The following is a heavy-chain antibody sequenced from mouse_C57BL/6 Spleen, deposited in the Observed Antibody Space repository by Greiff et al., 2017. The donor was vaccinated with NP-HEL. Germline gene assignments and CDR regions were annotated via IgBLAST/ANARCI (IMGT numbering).Heavy chain of an antibody. J-gene: IGHJ2*01. CDR2: IDPSDSYT. Sequence: QVQLQQPGAELVMPGASVKLSCKASGYTFTSYWMHWVKQRPGQGLEWIGEIDPSDSYTNYNQKFKGKSTLTVDKSSSTAYMQLSSRTSEDSAVYYCARKDGSDDYWGQGTTLTVSS. CDR3: ARKDGSDDY. V-gene: IGHV1-69*01. D-gene: IGHD1-1*01. CDR1: GYTFTSYW.